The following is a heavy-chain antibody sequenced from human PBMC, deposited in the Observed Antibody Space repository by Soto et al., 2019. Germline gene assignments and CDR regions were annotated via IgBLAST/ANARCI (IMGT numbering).Heavy chain of an antibody. CDR3: ARGSTGHFDY. J-gene: IGHJ4*02. Sequence: PSETLSLTCIVTRGSISTFDWNWIRQPPGKGLEWIWYINNTGSTTHNPSPKSRPTITVGAYMNQMFLRLKLNSVTDADTAVYYCARGSTGHFDYWGQGTPVTVSS. CDR1: RGSISTFD. CDR2: INNTGST. D-gene: IGHD4-17*01. V-gene: IGHV4-59*12.